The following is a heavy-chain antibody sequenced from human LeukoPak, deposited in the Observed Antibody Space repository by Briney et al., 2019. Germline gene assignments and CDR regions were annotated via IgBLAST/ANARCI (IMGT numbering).Heavy chain of an antibody. CDR1: GGTFTSYA. Sequence: SVQVSCKASGGTFTSYAISWVRQPPGKGLAWMGGIIPIFGTANYAQKFQGRVTITADESTSTAYMELSSLRSEDTAVYYCARGYYYDSSAQSFDYWGQGTLVTVSS. V-gene: IGHV1-69*13. CDR2: IIPIFGTA. CDR3: ARGYYYDSSAQSFDY. D-gene: IGHD3-22*01. J-gene: IGHJ4*02.